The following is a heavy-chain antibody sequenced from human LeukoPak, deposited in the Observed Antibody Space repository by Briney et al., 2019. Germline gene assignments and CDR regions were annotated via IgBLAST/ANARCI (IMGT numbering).Heavy chain of an antibody. CDR1: GGFISSYY. CDR2: IYYSGST. CDR3: AGGVPVVLAYMDV. J-gene: IGHJ6*03. Sequence: SSETLSLTCTVSGGFISSYYWSWIRQPPGKGLEWIGYIYYSGSTNYNPSLNSRVTISVDTSKNQFSLKLSSVTAADTAVYYCAGGVPVVLAYMDVWGKGTTVTVSS. V-gene: IGHV4-59*01. D-gene: IGHD2-8*02.